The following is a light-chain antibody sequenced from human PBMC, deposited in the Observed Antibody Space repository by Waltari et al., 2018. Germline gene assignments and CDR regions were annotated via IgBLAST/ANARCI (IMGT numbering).Light chain of an antibody. J-gene: IGKJ2*01. V-gene: IGKV1-NL1*01. CDR1: QAISDS. Sequence: DIQMTQSPSSQSASVGDRVTITCRASQAISDSLDWYQQKPGKAPKLLLSAASRLKSGVPPRFSGSASGTVYTLTISSLQPDDFATYYCQQYYFTPYTFGQGTKLEIK. CDR2: AAS. CDR3: QQYYFTPYT.